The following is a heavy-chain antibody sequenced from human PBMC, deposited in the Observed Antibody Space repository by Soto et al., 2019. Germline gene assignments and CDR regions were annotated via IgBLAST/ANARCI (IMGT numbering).Heavy chain of an antibody. J-gene: IGHJ4*02. CDR1: GFTFSSYA. CDR3: ANLPISFVYSSGLDY. V-gene: IGHV3-23*01. CDR2: ISGSGGST. Sequence: PGGSLRLSCAASGFTFSSYAMSWVRQAPGKGLEWVSAISGSGGSTYYADSVKGRFTISRDNSKNTLYLQMNSLRAEDTAVYYCANLPISFVYSSGLDYWGQGTRVTVSS. D-gene: IGHD6-19*01.